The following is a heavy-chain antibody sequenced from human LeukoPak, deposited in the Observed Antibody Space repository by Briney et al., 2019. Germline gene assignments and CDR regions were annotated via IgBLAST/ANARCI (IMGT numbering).Heavy chain of an antibody. CDR1: GFTFSSYG. D-gene: IGHD3-16*01. CDR2: ISYDGSNK. CDR3: AKFIWG. Sequence: PGGSLRLSCAASGFTFSSYGMHWVRQAPGKGLEWVAVISYDGSNKYYADSVKGRFTISRDNSKNTLYLQMNSLRAEDTAVYYCAKFIWGWGQGTLVTVSS. V-gene: IGHV3-30*18. J-gene: IGHJ4*02.